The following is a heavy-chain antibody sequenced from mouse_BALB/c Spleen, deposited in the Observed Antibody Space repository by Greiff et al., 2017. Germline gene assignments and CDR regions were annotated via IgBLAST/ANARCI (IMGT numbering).Heavy chain of an antibody. CDR2: IDPANGNT. CDR1: GFNIKDTY. V-gene: IGHV14-3*02. J-gene: IGHJ3*01. D-gene: IGHD2-2*01. Sequence: VQLQQSGAELVKPGASVKLSCTASGFNIKDTYMHWVKQRPEQGLEWIGRIDPANGNTKYDPKFQGKATITADTSSNTAYLQLSSLTSEDTAVYYCAREKEYGYNEGFAYWGQGTLVTVSA. CDR3: AREKEYGYNEGFAY.